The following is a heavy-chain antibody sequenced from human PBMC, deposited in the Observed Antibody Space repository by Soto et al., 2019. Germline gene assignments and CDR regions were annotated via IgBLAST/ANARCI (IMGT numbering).Heavy chain of an antibody. CDR2: IKYSGTT. J-gene: IGHJ4*02. V-gene: IGHV4-39*01. CDR1: GGSISSSRCH. CDR3: ARRYGWLYFDY. Sequence: SETLSLTCTVSGGSISSSRCHWGWIRQPPGKGLEWIASIKYSGTTFYNPSLKSRVTLSVDTSKNQFALKLSSVTAAETAVYYCARRYGWLYFDYWGQGTLVTVSS. D-gene: IGHD6-19*01.